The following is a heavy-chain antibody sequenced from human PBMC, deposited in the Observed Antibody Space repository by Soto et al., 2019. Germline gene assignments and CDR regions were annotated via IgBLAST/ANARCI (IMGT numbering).Heavy chain of an antibody. D-gene: IGHD1-26*01. CDR1: GFTFTSSA. V-gene: IGHV1-58*01. CDR3: AADGESYGDDAFDI. Sequence: SVKVSCKASGFTFTSSAVQWVRPARGQRREWIGWIVVGSGNTNYAQKFQEGVTITRDMSTSTAYMDLSSLRSEETAVYYCAADGESYGDDAFDIWVQGTMVTVSS. J-gene: IGHJ3*02. CDR2: IVVGSGNT.